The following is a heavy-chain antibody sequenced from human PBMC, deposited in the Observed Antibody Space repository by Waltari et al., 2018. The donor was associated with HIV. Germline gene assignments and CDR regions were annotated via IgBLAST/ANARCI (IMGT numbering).Heavy chain of an antibody. D-gene: IGHD5-12*01. J-gene: IGHJ6*02. Sequence: QVQLQESGPGLVKPSQTLSLTCTVSGGSISSGSSYWSWIRQPAGKGLEWIGRIYTRANTDYNPPLKSRVTISVDTSKNQCSLKLTSVTAADTAVYYCARARVRSGYGLYYYYGMDVWGQGTTVTVSS. CDR3: ARARVRSGYGLYYYYGMDV. CDR2: IYTRANT. V-gene: IGHV4-61*02. CDR1: GGSISSGSSY.